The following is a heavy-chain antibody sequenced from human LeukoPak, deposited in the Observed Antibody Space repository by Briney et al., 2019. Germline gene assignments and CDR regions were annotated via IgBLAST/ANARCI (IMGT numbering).Heavy chain of an antibody. CDR2: ISSSSSTI. CDR1: GFTFSSYS. D-gene: IGHD2-15*01. J-gene: IGHJ6*02. CDR3: ARGLCSGGSCYSLTYYYYGMDV. Sequence: QTGGSLRLSCAASGFTFSSYSMNWVRQAPGKGLEWVSYISSSSSTIYYADSVKGRFTISRDNAKNSLYLQMNSLRAEDTAAYYCARGLCSGGSCYSLTYYYYGMDVWGQGTTVTVSS. V-gene: IGHV3-48*01.